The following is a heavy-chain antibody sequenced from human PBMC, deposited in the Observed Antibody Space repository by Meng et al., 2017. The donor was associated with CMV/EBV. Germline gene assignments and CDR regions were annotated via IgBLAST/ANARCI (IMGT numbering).Heavy chain of an antibody. V-gene: IGHV4-4*07. CDR1: GVSISSYY. D-gene: IGHD2-15*01. CDR2: IYTSGST. CDR3: ARSMVVAGDWFDP. Sequence: GPRRLKPSATLSLTWPVSGVSISSYYWSWSRQPAGKGLEWIGRIYTSGSTNYNPSLKSRVTMSVDTSKNQFSLKLSSVTAADTAVYYCARSMVVAGDWFDPWGQGTLVTVSS. J-gene: IGHJ5*02.